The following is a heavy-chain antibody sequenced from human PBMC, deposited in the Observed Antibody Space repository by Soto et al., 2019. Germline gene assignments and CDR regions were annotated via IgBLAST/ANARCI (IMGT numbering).Heavy chain of an antibody. D-gene: IGHD4-17*01. Sequence: EVQLLESGGGLVQPGGSLRLSCAASGFTFSSYAMSWVRQAPGKGLEWVSAISGSGGSTYYADSVKGRFSISGDNSKNTLYLQMNSLRAEDTAVYYCAKDQRGYGDWLFDYWGQGTLVTVSS. CDR3: AKDQRGYGDWLFDY. V-gene: IGHV3-23*01. CDR1: GFTFSSYA. J-gene: IGHJ4*02. CDR2: ISGSGGST.